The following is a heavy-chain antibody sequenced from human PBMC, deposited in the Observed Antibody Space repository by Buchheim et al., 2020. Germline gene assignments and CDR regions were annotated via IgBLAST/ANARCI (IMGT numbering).Heavy chain of an antibody. Sequence: QVQLQESGPGLVKPSQTLSLTCTVSGGSISSGGYYWSWIRQHPGKGLEWIGYIYYSGSTYYNPSLKSLVTISVDTSKNQFSLKLSSVSAADAAVYFCARGSHSSVTWFDPWGQGTL. CDR2: IYYSGST. J-gene: IGHJ5*02. CDR3: ARGSHSSVTWFDP. D-gene: IGHD3-22*01. V-gene: IGHV4-31*01. CDR1: GGSISSGGYY.